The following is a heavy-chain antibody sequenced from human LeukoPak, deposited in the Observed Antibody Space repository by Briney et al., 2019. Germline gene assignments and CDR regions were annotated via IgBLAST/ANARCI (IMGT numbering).Heavy chain of an antibody. V-gene: IGHV3-74*01. CDR3: ARGGLEPVDY. J-gene: IGHJ4*02. D-gene: IGHD1-14*01. CDR1: GFTFSKYW. CDR2: INEDGTTT. Sequence: AGGSLRLSCAVSGFTFSKYWMHWVRQATGKGLVWVSRINEDGTTTSYADSVKGRFTISRDNAKNTLYLQMNGLRAEDTAVYYCARGGLEPVDYWGQGTLVTVSS.